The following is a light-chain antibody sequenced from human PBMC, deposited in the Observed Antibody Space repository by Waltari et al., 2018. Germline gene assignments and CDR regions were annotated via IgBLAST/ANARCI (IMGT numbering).Light chain of an antibody. Sequence: EIVMTQSPVTLSVSPGEGATLSCRASQSVSINLAWDQQKPGQAPRLLIYSASTRATGVPASFSGSGSGTEFTLTISSLQSDDFAVYYCQHYNNWPPGTTFDQGTKLEIK. CDR2: SAS. CDR1: QSVSIN. J-gene: IGKJ1*01. V-gene: IGKV3-15*01. CDR3: QHYNNWPPGTT.